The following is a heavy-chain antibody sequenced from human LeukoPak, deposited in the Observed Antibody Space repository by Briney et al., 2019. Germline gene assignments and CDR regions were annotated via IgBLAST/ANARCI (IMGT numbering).Heavy chain of an antibody. J-gene: IGHJ4*02. V-gene: IGHV3-23*01. Sequence: PGGSLRLSCAASGFTFSSYAMSWVRQAPGKGLEWVSTISGRGGSTYYADSVKGRFTISRDNSKNTLYLQMNSLRAKDTAVYYCAKDLPTGSYSFSEVYWGQGTLVTVSS. D-gene: IGHD1-26*01. CDR2: ISGRGGST. CDR3: AKDLPTGSYSFSEVY. CDR1: GFTFSSYA.